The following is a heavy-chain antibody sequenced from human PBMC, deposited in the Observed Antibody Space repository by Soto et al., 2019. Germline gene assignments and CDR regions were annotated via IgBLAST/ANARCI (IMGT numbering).Heavy chain of an antibody. CDR3: AVPDSINF. D-gene: IGHD5-12*01. Sequence: GASVKVSCKASGYNFIGQYIHWVRQAPGQGLEWMGIINPSGGGTTYAQQFQGRVVMTSDASTSTVYVELSGLTSEDTALYFCAVPDSINFWGQGTLVTVSS. CDR1: GYNFIGQY. J-gene: IGHJ4*02. V-gene: IGHV1-46*01. CDR2: INPSGGGT.